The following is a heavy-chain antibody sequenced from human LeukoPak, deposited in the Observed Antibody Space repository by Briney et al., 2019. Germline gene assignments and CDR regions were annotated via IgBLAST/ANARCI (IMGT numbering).Heavy chain of an antibody. CDR3: ARDYDSSGYYYSSWFDP. D-gene: IGHD3-22*01. J-gene: IGHJ5*02. CDR2: INPNSGST. V-gene: IGHV1-2*02. CDR1: GYTFTGYY. Sequence: ASVKLSCKASGYTFTGYYMYWVRQAPGPGLEWMGWINPNSGSTNYAQKFQGRVTMTRDTSITTAYMELSRLRSDDTAVYYCARDYDSSGYYYSSWFDPWGQGTLVTVSS.